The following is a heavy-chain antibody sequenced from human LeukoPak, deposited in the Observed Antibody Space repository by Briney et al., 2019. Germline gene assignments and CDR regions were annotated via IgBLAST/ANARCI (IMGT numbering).Heavy chain of an antibody. V-gene: IGHV1-3*01. J-gene: IGHJ5*02. CDR1: GYTFTSYA. CDR2: INAGNGNT. D-gene: IGHD6-13*01. Sequence: ASVKVSCKASGYTFTSYAMHWVRQAPGQRLEWMGWINAGNGNTKYSQKFQGRVTITRDTSASTAYMELSSLRSEDTAVYYCARDYQQLVPASWFDPWGQGTLVTVSS. CDR3: ARDYQQLVPASWFDP.